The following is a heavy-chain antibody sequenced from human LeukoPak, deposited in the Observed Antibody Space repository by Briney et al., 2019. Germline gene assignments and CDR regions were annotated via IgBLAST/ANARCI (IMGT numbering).Heavy chain of an antibody. CDR3: ARRGVGALDP. J-gene: IGHJ5*02. CDR1: GGSISSYY. CDR2: IYYSGST. V-gene: IGHV4-59*01. D-gene: IGHD1-26*01. Sequence: PSETLSLTCTVSGGSISSYYWSWIRQPPGKGLEWIGYIYYSGSTNYNPSLKSRVTISVDTSKNQFSLKLSSVTAADTAVYYCARRGVGALDPWGQGTLVTVSS.